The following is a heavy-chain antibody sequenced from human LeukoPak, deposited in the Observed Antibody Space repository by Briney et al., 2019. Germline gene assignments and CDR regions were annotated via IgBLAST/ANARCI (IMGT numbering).Heavy chain of an antibody. D-gene: IGHD1-1*01. Sequence: DSIQGRFTTSRDNAKSSLYLQMNSLRAEDTAIYYCARGAYIYNSNSDWFDPWGQGTLVTGSS. CDR3: ARGAYIYNSNSDWFDP. J-gene: IGHJ5*02. V-gene: IGHV3-11*04.